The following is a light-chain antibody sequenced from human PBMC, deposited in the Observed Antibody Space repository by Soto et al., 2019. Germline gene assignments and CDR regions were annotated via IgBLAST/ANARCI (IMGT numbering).Light chain of an antibody. CDR3: QLRNSWPPVFT. CDR2: DAS. J-gene: IGKJ3*01. V-gene: IGKV3-11*01. Sequence: EIVLTQSPATLSLSPGERATLSCRASQSVSNHLAWYQQKPGQAPRLLIYDASKRVTGSPARFSGSGSGTDFTLTISSLEPEDFAVYYCQLRNSWPPVFTFGPRTKVDIK. CDR1: QSVSNH.